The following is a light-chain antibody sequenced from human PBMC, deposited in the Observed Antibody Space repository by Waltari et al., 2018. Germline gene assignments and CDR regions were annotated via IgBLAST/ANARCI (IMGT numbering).Light chain of an antibody. CDR2: WAS. CDR3: QQYYSTPQGLT. V-gene: IGKV4-1*01. J-gene: IGKJ4*01. Sequence: DIVMTQSPDSLAVSLGERATINCKSSQSVLYSSNNKNYLAWYQQKPGQPPKLLIYWASTRESGVPHRFSGSGSGTDFTLTISSLQAEDVAVYYCQQYYSTPQGLTFGGGTKVEIK. CDR1: QSVLYSSNNKNY.